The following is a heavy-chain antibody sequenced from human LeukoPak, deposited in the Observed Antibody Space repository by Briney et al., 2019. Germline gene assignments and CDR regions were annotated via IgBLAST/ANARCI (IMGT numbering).Heavy chain of an antibody. J-gene: IGHJ4*02. D-gene: IGHD1-26*01. CDR3: ARDQRSLLDV. CDR1: DGSINSDTYY. CDR2: IYSGGNT. V-gene: IGHV4-39*07. Sequence: PSETLSLTCSVSDGSINSDTYYWGWIRQPPGKGLEWIASIYSGGNTFYNPSLKSRVTTSIDTSKKQFSLKLTSVTAADTAVYYCARDQRSLLDVWGQGSLVTVSS.